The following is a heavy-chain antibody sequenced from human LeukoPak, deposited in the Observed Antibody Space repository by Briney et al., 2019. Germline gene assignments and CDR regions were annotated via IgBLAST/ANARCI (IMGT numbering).Heavy chain of an antibody. CDR3: AREDIVVVPAADAYYYYYYMDV. V-gene: IGHV4-30-4*08. Sequence: SQTLSLTCTVSGGSISSGDYYWSWIRQPPGKGLEWIGYIYYSGSTYYNPSLKSRVTISVDTSKNQFSLKLSSVTAADTAVHYCAREDIVVVPAADAYYYYYYMDVWGKGTTVTVSS. D-gene: IGHD2-2*01. CDR2: IYYSGST. J-gene: IGHJ6*03. CDR1: GGSISSGDYY.